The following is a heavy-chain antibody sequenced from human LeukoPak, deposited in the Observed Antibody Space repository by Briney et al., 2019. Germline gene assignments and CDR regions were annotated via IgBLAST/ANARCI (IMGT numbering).Heavy chain of an antibody. V-gene: IGHV2-70*11. D-gene: IGHD5-12*01. CDR3: ARTWYGGYCRYFDY. Sequence: MESGPTLVNPTQTLTLTCTFSGFSLSTSGMCVSWIRQPPGKALEWLARIDWDDDKYYSTSLKTRLTISKDTSKNQVVLTMTNMDPVDTATYYCARTWYGGYCRYFDYWGQGTLVTVSS. CDR2: IDWDDDK. J-gene: IGHJ4*02. CDR1: GFSLSTSGMC.